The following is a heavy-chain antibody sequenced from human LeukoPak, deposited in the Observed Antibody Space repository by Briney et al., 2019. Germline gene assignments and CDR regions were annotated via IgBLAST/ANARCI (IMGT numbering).Heavy chain of an antibody. J-gene: IGHJ6*02. D-gene: IGHD3-3*01. CDR1: GFTFSSYG. Sequence: PGRSLRLSCAASGFTFSSYGMHWVRQAPGKGLEWVAVISYDGSNKYYAGSVKGRFTISRDNSKNTLYLQMNSLRTEDTAVYYCAKDRSEVAMDVWGQGTTVTVSS. CDR2: ISYDGSNK. V-gene: IGHV3-30*18. CDR3: AKDRSEVAMDV.